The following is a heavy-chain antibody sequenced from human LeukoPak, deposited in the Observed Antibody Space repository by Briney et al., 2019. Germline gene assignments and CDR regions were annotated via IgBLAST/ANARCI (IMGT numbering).Heavy chain of an antibody. D-gene: IGHD3-22*01. V-gene: IGHV4-39*01. J-gene: IGHJ1*01. Sequence: SETLSLTCSVSGDSVSRSDSSWDWIRQPPGKGLEWIGTIYHSGRTYYSPSIKSGVPMSVTPSNNQFSLNLRSVTAADTAVYYCARRRYYDGSGYLEWGQGTLLSVSS. CDR2: IYHSGRT. CDR3: ARRRYYDGSGYLE. CDR1: GDSVSRSDSS.